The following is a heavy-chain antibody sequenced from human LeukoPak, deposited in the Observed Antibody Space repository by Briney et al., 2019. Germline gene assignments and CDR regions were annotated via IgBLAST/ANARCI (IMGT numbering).Heavy chain of an antibody. J-gene: IGHJ5*02. CDR1: GGSISSGGYS. Sequence: SQTLSLTCAVSGGSISSGGYSWSWIRQPPGKGLEWIGYIYHSGSTYYNPSLKSRVTISVDRSKNQFSLKLSSVTAADTAVYYCASSYYYGSGKLLFDPWGQGTLVTVSS. V-gene: IGHV4-30-2*01. CDR3: ASSYYYGSGKLLFDP. D-gene: IGHD3-10*01. CDR2: IYHSGST.